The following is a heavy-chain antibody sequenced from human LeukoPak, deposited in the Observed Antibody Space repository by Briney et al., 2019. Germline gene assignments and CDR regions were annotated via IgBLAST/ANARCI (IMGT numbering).Heavy chain of an antibody. CDR3: ARFVNDFRVYPNDY. D-gene: IGHD6-13*01. CDR2: INSDGSST. V-gene: IGHV3-74*01. CDR1: GFTFSSYW. J-gene: IGHJ4*02. Sequence: PGGSLRLSCAASGFTFSSYWMHWVRQAPGKGLVWVSRINSDGSSTSYADSVKGRFTISRDNAKNTLYLQMNSLRAEDTAVYYCARFVNDFRVYPNDYWGQGTLVTVSS.